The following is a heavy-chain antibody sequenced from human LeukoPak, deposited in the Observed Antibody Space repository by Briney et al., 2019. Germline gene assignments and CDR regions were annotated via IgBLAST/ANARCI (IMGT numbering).Heavy chain of an antibody. J-gene: IGHJ5*02. Sequence: SETLALSCTASTDSISSSSCYWGWIRQPPGRGLGSVRNIYHGGSTYYNPSLKSRVPISVDTSKNQFSLKLSSVTAADTAVYYCARLTIAGNVQQLVRAWFDPWGQGTLVTVSS. CDR3: ARLTIAGNVQQLVRAWFDP. V-gene: IGHV4-39*01. CDR1: TDSISSSSCY. D-gene: IGHD6-13*01. CDR2: IYHGGST.